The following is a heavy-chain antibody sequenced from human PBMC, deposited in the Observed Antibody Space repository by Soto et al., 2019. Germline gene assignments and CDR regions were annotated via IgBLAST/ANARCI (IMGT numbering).Heavy chain of an antibody. Sequence: QVQLQESGPGLVKPSETLSLTCAVSGGSVNSGTYYWSWIRQPPGKGLEWIGYLYNTGSSDYNPSLSGRVTTSVDTPKHHFSLILSSVTAADTAVYFCASGSSASASIDSWGQGTLVTVSS. CDR3: ASGSSASASIDS. CDR2: LYNTGSS. V-gene: IGHV4-61*03. D-gene: IGHD6-13*01. J-gene: IGHJ4*02. CDR1: GGSVNSGTYY.